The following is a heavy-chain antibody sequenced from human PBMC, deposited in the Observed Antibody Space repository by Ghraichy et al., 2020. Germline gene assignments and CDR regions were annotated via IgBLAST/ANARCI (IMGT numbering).Heavy chain of an antibody. CDR1: GFTFSSYA. Sequence: GGSLRLSCAASGFTFSSYAMHWVRQAPGKGLEYVSAISSNGGSTYYANSVKGRFTISRDNSKNTLYLQMGSLRAEDMAVYYCARARGAAAVGYYFDYWGQGTLVTVSS. V-gene: IGHV3-64*01. CDR3: ARARGAAAVGYYFDY. CDR2: ISSNGGST. D-gene: IGHD6-13*01. J-gene: IGHJ4*02.